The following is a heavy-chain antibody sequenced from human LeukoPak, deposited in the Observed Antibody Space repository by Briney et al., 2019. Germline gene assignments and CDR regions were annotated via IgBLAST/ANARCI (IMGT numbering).Heavy chain of an antibody. CDR2: MNPNSGNT. Sequence: ASVKVSCKASTYTFTSYDINWVRQATGQGLEWMGWMNPNSGNTGYAQKFQGRVTMTRNTSISTAYMELSSLRSEDTAVYYCARGYVGATEYWFDPWGQGTLVTVSS. CDR1: TYTFTSYD. J-gene: IGHJ5*02. V-gene: IGHV1-8*01. CDR3: ARGYVGATEYWFDP. D-gene: IGHD1-26*01.